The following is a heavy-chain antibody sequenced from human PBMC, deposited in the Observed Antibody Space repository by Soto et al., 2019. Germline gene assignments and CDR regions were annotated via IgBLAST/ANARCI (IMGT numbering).Heavy chain of an antibody. D-gene: IGHD3-3*01. V-gene: IGHV6-1*01. CDR1: GDSVSSNSAA. J-gene: IGHJ6*02. CDR2: TYYRSKWYN. Sequence: SQTLSLTCAISGDSVSSNSAAWNWIRQSPSRGLEWLGRTYYRSKWYNDYAVSVKSRITINPDTSKNQFSLKLSSVTAAGTAVYYCARGPSSTDYDFWSGYYTVRSQPKNYYGMDVWGQGTTVTVSS. CDR3: ARGPSSTDYDFWSGYYTVRSQPKNYYGMDV.